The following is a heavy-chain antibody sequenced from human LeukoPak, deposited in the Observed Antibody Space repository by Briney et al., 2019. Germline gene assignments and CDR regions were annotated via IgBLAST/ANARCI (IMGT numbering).Heavy chain of an antibody. CDR1: GFTFDGFAFDDYG. CDR3: AKTGLGDDGLDV. Sequence: GGSLRLSCAASGFTFDGFAFDDYGMHSVRQAPGKGLEWVSGINWNSGSIGYADSVKGRFTISRDNAKNSLYLQMNSLRTEDTALYYCAKTGLGDDGLDVWGQGTMVTVSS. V-gene: IGHV3-9*01. CDR2: INWNSGSI. D-gene: IGHD3-3*01. J-gene: IGHJ3*01.